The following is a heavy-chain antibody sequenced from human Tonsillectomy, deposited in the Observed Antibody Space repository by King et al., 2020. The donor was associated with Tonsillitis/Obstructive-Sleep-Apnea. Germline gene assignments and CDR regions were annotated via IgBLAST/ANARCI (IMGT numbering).Heavy chain of an antibody. D-gene: IGHD2-2*01. CDR3: ARDGVPAALNWFDP. CDR1: GYTFTGYY. J-gene: IGHJ5*02. CDR2: INHNSGGT. V-gene: IGHV1-2*02. Sequence: VQLVESGAEVKKPGASVKVSCKASGYTFTGYYMHWVRQAPGQGLEWMGWINHNSGGTNYAQKFQGRVTMTRDTSISTAYMELSRLRSDDTAVYYCARDGVPAALNWFDPWGQGTLVTVSS.